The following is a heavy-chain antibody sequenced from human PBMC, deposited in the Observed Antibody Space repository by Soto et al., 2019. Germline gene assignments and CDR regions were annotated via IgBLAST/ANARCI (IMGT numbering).Heavy chain of an antibody. Sequence: QVQLVQSGAEVKKPGSSVKVSCKASGGTFGSYAFSWVRQAPGQGLEWMGGIIPVSGAAHYAQKFQGRVTITADESTSTAYMELSSLSSQDTAVYYCATALGCRSTSCTLDYWGQGTRVIASS. CDR1: GGTFGSYA. D-gene: IGHD2-2*01. CDR2: IIPVSGAA. J-gene: IGHJ4*02. CDR3: ATALGCRSTSCTLDY. V-gene: IGHV1-69*01.